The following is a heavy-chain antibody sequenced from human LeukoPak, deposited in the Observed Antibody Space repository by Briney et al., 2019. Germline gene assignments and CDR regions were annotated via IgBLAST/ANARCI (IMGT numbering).Heavy chain of an antibody. D-gene: IGHD3-10*01. CDR3: AKWVAITMEPGYYFDY. Sequence: GGSLRLSCAASGFTFSSYAMSWVRQAPGKGLEWVSAISGSGGSTYYADSVKGRFTISRDNSKNTLYLQMNSLRAEDTAVYYCAKWVAITMEPGYYFDYWGQGTLVTVSS. CDR2: ISGSGGST. V-gene: IGHV3-23*01. CDR1: GFTFSSYA. J-gene: IGHJ4*02.